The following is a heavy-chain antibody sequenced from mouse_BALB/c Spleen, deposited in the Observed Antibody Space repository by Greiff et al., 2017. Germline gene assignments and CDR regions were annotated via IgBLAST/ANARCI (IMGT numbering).Heavy chain of an antibody. V-gene: IGHV5-17*02. Sequence: EVKLVKSGGGLVQPGGSRKLSCAASGFTFSSFGMHWVRQAPEKGLEWVAYISSGSSTIYYADTVKGRFTISRDNPKNTLFLQMTSLRSEDTAMYYCARHGKEAMDYWGQGTSVTVSS. D-gene: IGHD2-1*01. CDR3: ARHGKEAMDY. CDR1: GFTFSSFG. J-gene: IGHJ4*01. CDR2: ISSGSSTI.